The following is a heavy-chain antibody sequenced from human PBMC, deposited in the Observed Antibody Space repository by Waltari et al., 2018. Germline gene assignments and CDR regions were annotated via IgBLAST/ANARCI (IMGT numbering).Heavy chain of an antibody. J-gene: IGHJ6*02. Sequence: QVQLVESGGGVVQPGRSLRLSCAASGFTFSSYGMHWVRQAPGKGVGWVAVVGYDGSNKYYADSVKGRFTISRDNSKNTLYLQMNSLRAEDTAVYYCARGLEGMDVWGQGTTVTVSS. CDR1: GFTFSSYG. V-gene: IGHV3-33*01. D-gene: IGHD1-1*01. CDR2: VGYDGSNK. CDR3: ARGLEGMDV.